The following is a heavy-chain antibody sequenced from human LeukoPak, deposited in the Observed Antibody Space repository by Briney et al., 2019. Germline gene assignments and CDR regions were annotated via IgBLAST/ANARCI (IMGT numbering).Heavy chain of an antibody. CDR1: GGSMNNYY. D-gene: IGHD3-3*02. Sequence: SETLSLTCIVSGGSMNNYYWTWIRQPPGKGLEWIAYIHYTGITNYNPFLRSRVTISLDALKSQFSLKLNSVTAADTAFYYCARILEGSGAAFDIWGQGTMVTVSS. CDR2: IHYTGIT. J-gene: IGHJ3*02. CDR3: ARILEGSGAAFDI. V-gene: IGHV4-59*01.